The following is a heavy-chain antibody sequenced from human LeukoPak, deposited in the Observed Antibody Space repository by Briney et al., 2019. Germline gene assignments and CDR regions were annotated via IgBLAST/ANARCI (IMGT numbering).Heavy chain of an antibody. CDR1: GGSISSINW. Sequence: SGTLSLTCAVSGGSISSINWWSWVRQPPGKGLEWIGEIYHSGSTNYNPSLKSRVTISVDKSKNQFSLKLSSVTAADTAVYYCARAVRYSYGYDLPDYWGQGTLVTVSS. V-gene: IGHV4-4*02. CDR2: IYHSGST. CDR3: ARAVRYSYGYDLPDY. D-gene: IGHD5-18*01. J-gene: IGHJ4*02.